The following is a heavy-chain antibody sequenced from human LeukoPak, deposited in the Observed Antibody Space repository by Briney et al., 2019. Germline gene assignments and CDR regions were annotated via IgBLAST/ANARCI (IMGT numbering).Heavy chain of an antibody. J-gene: IGHJ4*02. V-gene: IGHV3-48*03. CDR1: GFTFSSYE. D-gene: IGHD6-13*01. CDR3: ARVRSSSWFDY. CDR2: ISRSGTTI. Sequence: TGGSLRLSCAASGFTFSSYEMNWVRQAPGRGLEWVSYISRSGTTIYYADSVKGRFTISRDNAKNSLYLQMNSLRAEDTAVYFCARVRSSSWFDYWGQGTLVAVSS.